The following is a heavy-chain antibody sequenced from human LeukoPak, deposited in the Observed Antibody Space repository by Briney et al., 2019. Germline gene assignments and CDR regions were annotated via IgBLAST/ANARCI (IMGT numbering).Heavy chain of an antibody. CDR1: GLNFSTYG. Sequence: PGGSLRLSCEASGLNFSTYGMHWLRQAPGKGLEWVGFTRYDGNYVKYADSVKGRFTISRDNSKKTLYLQMNSLRPADTAVYFCAKEDYFDRRGYYLYYYHYMDVWGKGATVVVSS. J-gene: IGHJ6*03. CDR3: AKEDYFDRRGYYLYYYHYMDV. V-gene: IGHV3-30*02. D-gene: IGHD3-22*01. CDR2: TRYDGNYV.